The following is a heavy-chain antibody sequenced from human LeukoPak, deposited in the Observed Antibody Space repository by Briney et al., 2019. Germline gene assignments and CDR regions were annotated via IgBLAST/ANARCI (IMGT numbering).Heavy chain of an antibody. J-gene: IGHJ4*02. CDR2: IYYSGST. Sequence: PSQTLSLTCTVSGGSISSGDYYWSWIRQPPGKGLEWIGYIYYSGSTYYNPSLKSRVTMSVDTSKNQFSLKLTSVTAADTAVYYCARDSAPGDFDYWGQGTLVTVSS. CDR3: ARDSAPGDFDY. V-gene: IGHV4-30-4*01. CDR1: GGSISSGDYY. D-gene: IGHD7-27*01.